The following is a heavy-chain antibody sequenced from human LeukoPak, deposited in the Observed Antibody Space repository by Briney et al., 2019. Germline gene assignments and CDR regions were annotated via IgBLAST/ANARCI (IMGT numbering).Heavy chain of an antibody. D-gene: IGHD6-19*01. CDR1: GYDFTSVG. Sequence: ASVKVSCKASGYDFTSVGIAWVRRAPGQGLEWMGWISPYNGNTRYAQKFQGRVAMTTDTSTTTAYMELRGLRFNDTAVYYCARAGPGSGWYFDYWGQGTLVTVSS. V-gene: IGHV1-18*01. J-gene: IGHJ4*02. CDR3: ARAGPGSGWYFDY. CDR2: ISPYNGNT.